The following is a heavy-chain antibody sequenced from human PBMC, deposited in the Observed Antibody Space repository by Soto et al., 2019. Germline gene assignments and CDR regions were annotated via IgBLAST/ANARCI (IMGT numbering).Heavy chain of an antibody. CDR2: INPNSGGT. CDR1: GYTFTGYY. CDR3: ARDYRRSNYYDSSGYNPFDY. Sequence: ASVKVSCKASGYTFTGYYMHWVRQAPGQELEWMGWINPNSGGTNYAQKFQGRVTMTRDTSISTAYMELSRLRSDDTAVYYCARDYRRSNYYDSSGYNPFDYWGQGTLVTVSS. D-gene: IGHD3-22*01. V-gene: IGHV1-2*02. J-gene: IGHJ4*02.